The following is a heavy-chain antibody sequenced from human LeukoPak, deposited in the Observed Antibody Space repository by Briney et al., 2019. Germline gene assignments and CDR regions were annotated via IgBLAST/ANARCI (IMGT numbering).Heavy chain of an antibody. CDR3: TRQVVVPAAMRSLVYYYYMDV. CDR1: GFTFSGSA. CDR2: IRSKANSYAT. J-gene: IGHJ6*03. D-gene: IGHD2-2*01. Sequence: AGGSLRLSCAASGFTFSGSAMHWVRQASGKGLEWVGRIRSKANSYATAYAASVKGRFTISRDDSKNTAHLQMNSLKTEDTAVYYCTRQVVVPAAMRSLVYYYYMDVWGKGTTVTISS. V-gene: IGHV3-73*01.